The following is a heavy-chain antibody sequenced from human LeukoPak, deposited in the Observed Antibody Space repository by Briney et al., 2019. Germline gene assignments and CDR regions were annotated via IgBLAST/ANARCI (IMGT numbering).Heavy chain of an antibody. CDR2: ISSGSSYI. CDR3: ASRRGVYRDWFDP. Sequence: GGSLRLSCAASGFTFSDYSMNWVRQAPGKGLEWVSSISSGSSYIYYADSVKGRFTISRGNANNSLYLQMNSLRAEDTAVYYCASRRGVYRDWFDPWGQGTLVTVSS. D-gene: IGHD3-10*01. J-gene: IGHJ5*02. CDR1: GFTFSDYS. V-gene: IGHV3-21*01.